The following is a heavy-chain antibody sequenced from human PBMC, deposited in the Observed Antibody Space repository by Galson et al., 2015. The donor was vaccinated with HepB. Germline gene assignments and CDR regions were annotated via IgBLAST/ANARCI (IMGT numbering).Heavy chain of an antibody. V-gene: IGHV3-30*18. J-gene: IGHJ6*03. CDR2: ISYDGSNK. CDR3: AKDSLASRLLRSYYYYMDV. D-gene: IGHD2-15*01. Sequence: SLRLSCAASGFTFSSYGMHWVRQAPGKGLEWVAVISYDGSNKYYADSVKGRFTISRDNSKNTLYLQMNSLRAEDTAVYYCAKDSLASRLLRSYYYYMDVWGKGTTVTVSS. CDR1: GFTFSSYG.